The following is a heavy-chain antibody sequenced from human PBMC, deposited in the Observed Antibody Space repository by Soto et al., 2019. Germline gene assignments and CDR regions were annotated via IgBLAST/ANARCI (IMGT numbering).Heavy chain of an antibody. CDR1: GFTFGNYA. CDR2: ISGNAGGT. J-gene: IGHJ4*02. Sequence: EVQLLESGGGLLQPGGSLRLSCAASGFTFGNYALSWVRQAPGKGLEWVSSISGNAGGTYYADSVKGRFAISRDNSKNMLYLQMNSLRVDDTALYYCASLDYSSSRYWGRGTLVTVSS. CDR3: ASLDYSSSRY. V-gene: IGHV3-23*01. D-gene: IGHD6-13*01.